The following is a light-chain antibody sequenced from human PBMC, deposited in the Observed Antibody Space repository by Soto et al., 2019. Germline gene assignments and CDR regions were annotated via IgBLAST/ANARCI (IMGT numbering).Light chain of an antibody. J-gene: IGKJ1*01. V-gene: IGKV1-27*01. CDR2: AAS. Sequence: DIQMTQSPSSLSAFVGDRVTITCRASQDISNYLAWYQQKPGKVPKLLIYAASTLQSGVPSRFSGSGSGTDFTLTINSLQPEDVAAYYCQKYDNAPWTFGQGTRVEIK. CDR1: QDISNY. CDR3: QKYDNAPWT.